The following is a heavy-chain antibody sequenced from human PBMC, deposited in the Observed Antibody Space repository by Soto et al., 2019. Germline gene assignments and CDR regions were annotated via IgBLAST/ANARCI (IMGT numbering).Heavy chain of an antibody. D-gene: IGHD2-2*01. J-gene: IGHJ5*02. Sequence: EVQLLESGGGLVQPGGSLRLSCAASGFTFSNYAMTWVRQAPGKGLEWVSAISGSGGNTYYADSVKGRFTISRDNSKNKLYLQMASLRAGDTAVYYCAKDVEEHQVPGTGFDPWGQGTLVTVSS. CDR1: GFTFSNYA. V-gene: IGHV3-23*01. CDR3: AKDVEEHQVPGTGFDP. CDR2: ISGSGGNT.